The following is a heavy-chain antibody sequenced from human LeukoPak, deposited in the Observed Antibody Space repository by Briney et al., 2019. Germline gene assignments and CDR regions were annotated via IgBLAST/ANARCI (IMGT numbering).Heavy chain of an antibody. CDR3: ARAAVTTTWASVAYYYGMDV. CDR2: INPSGGST. Sequence: GASGKGSWKTSGYTFTSYYMHWVRQAPGQGLEWMGIINPSGGSTSYAQKFQGRVTMTRDTSTSTVYMELSSLRSEDTAVYYCARAAVTTTWASVAYYYGMDVWGQGATVTVSS. D-gene: IGHD4-17*01. CDR1: GYTFTSYY. J-gene: IGHJ6*02. V-gene: IGHV1-46*01.